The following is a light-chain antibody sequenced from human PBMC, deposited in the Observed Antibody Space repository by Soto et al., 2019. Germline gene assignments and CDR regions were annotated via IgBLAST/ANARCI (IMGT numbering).Light chain of an antibody. CDR2: DGF. CDR3: QHYGSSPET. J-gene: IGKJ1*01. V-gene: IGKV3D-20*01. CDR1: QSVSSSR. Sequence: EIVLTQSPATLCLSPGERATLSCGASQSVSSSRLAWYQQKPALAPRLLIYDGFLRATGIPDRFSGSGSGTDFTLTISRLEPEDFAVYYCQHYGSSPETFGQGTKVDIK.